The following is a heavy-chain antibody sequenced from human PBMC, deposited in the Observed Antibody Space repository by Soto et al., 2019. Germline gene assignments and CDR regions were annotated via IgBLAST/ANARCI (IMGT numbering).Heavy chain of an antibody. Sequence: EVQLLESGGGLVQPGGSLRLSCTASGFTFSRHAMTWVRQAPGKGLEWVSGLSDSGGSIYYADSVKGRFTISRDNSMNTLYRQMNALRAEDTAIYYCAKVSSSWYAGFFDLWGQGALVTFSS. V-gene: IGHV3-23*01. CDR2: LSDSGGSI. CDR3: AKVSSSWYAGFFDL. J-gene: IGHJ4*02. CDR1: GFTFSRHA. D-gene: IGHD6-13*01.